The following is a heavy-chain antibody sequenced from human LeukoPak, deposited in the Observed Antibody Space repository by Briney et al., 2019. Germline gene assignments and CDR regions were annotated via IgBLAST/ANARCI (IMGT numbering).Heavy chain of an antibody. D-gene: IGHD1-14*01. CDR3: TRYNNDHLDY. V-gene: IGHV3-33*01. Sequence: GGSLRLSCAGSGFTFGGYGMHWFRQTPGKGLEWVAVIAYDGSRAFYADSVKGRFTISRDNSKNTMSVQMDDLRAEDTAVYYCTRYNNDHLDYWGQGTLVTVSS. CDR1: GFTFGGYG. J-gene: IGHJ4*02. CDR2: IAYDGSRA.